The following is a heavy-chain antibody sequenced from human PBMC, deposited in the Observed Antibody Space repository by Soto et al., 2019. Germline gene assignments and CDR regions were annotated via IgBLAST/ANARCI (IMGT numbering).Heavy chain of an antibody. J-gene: IGHJ6*02. CDR3: TRVLGPRGTRGAIGMDV. D-gene: IGHD1-1*01. Sequence: GGSLRLSCTASGFTFGDYAMSWFRQAPGKGLEWVGFIRSKAYGGTTEYAASVKGRFTISRDDSKSIAYLQMNSLKTEDTAVYYCTRVLGPRGTRGAIGMDVWGQGTTVTVSS. CDR2: IRSKAYGGTT. V-gene: IGHV3-49*03. CDR1: GFTFGDYA.